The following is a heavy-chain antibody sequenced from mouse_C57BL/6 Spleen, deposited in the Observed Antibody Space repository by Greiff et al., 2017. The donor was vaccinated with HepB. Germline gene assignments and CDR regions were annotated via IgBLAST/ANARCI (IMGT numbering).Heavy chain of an antibody. CDR2: INPGSGGT. CDR1: GYAFTNYL. D-gene: IGHD2-5*01. CDR3: ARWGYSNYGSPGFAY. Sequence: QVQLQQSGAELVRPGTSVKVSCKASGYAFTNYLIEWVKQRPGQGLEWIGVINPGSGGTNYNEKFKGKATLTADKSSSTAYMQLSSLTSEDSAVYFCARWGYSNYGSPGFAYWGQGTLVTVSA. V-gene: IGHV1-54*01. J-gene: IGHJ3*01.